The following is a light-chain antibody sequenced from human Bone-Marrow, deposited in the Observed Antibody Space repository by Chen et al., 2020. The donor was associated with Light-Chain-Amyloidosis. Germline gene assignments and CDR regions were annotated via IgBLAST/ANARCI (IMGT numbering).Light chain of an antibody. CDR1: ALPKQY. Sequence: SYELTQPPSVSVSPGQTARITCPGDALPKQYVYGFLQKPGQAPVLVRYKDNERPSGIPERFSGSSSGTTVTLTISRVQTEDEADYYCQSTDSTATYGVFGGGTQLTVL. J-gene: IGLJ3*02. CDR2: KDN. V-gene: IGLV3-25*03. CDR3: QSTDSTATYGV.